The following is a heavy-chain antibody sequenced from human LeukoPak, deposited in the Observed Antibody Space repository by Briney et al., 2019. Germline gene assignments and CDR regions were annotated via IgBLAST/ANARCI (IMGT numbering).Heavy chain of an antibody. CDR2: INHSGST. CDR1: GGSFSGYY. J-gene: IGHJ4*02. V-gene: IGHV4-34*01. Sequence: SETLSLTCAVYGGSFSGYYWSWIRQPPGKGLEWIGEINHSGSTNYNPSLKSRVTISVDTSKNQFSLKLSSVTAADTAVYYCARGPQPPNSSSSKGTSRPLDYWGQGTLVTVSS. D-gene: IGHD6-6*01. CDR3: ARGPQPPNSSSSKGTSRPLDY.